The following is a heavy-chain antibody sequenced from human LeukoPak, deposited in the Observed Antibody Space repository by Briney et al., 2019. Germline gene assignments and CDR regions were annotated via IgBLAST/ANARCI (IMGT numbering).Heavy chain of an antibody. V-gene: IGHV3-48*01. CDR2: ISSGSSTI. CDR3: ARDRLLYYYDSGPTGHFQH. CDR1: GFTFSSYA. J-gene: IGHJ1*01. Sequence: GGSLRLSCAASGFTFSSYAMSWVRQAPGKGLEWVSYISSGSSTIYYADSVKGRFTISRDNAKNSLYLQMNSLRAEDTAVYYCARDRLLYYYDSGPTGHFQHWGQGTLVTV. D-gene: IGHD3-22*01.